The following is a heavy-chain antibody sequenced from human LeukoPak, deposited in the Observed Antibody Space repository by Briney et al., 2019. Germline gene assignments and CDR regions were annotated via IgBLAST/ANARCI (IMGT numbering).Heavy chain of an antibody. V-gene: IGHV4-39*01. D-gene: IGHD5-18*01. CDR3: ATTYSYTTGGYDY. J-gene: IGHJ4*02. Sequence: PSETLSLTCTVSGGSISGSSYHWGWIRQSPGKGLEWIGSINYSGTTYYNPSLKSRVTISVDTSKNQFSLKVSSVTAADTAVYYCATTYSYTTGGYDYWGQGTLVPVSS. CDR2: INYSGTT. CDR1: GGSISGSSYH.